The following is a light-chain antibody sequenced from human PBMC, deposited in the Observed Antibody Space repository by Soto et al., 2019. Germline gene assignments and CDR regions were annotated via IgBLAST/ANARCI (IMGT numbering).Light chain of an antibody. J-gene: IGLJ1*01. Sequence: QSALTQPASVSGSPGQSISISCTGTSSDVGGYNYVSWYQQHPGKAPKLMIFEVTHRPSGVTNRFSGSKSGNTASLTISGLQPEDGADYYCSSYTASNSCVFGTGTKVTVL. CDR1: SSDVGGYNY. CDR2: EVT. V-gene: IGLV2-14*03. CDR3: SSYTASNSCV.